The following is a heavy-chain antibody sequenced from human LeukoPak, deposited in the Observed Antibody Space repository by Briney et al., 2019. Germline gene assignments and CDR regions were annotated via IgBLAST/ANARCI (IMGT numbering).Heavy chain of an antibody. Sequence: SQTLSLTCTVSGGSISSGDYYWSWIRQPPGKGLEWIGYIYYSGSTYYNPSLKSRVTISVDTSKNQFSLKLSSVTAADTAVYYCARTVVVITLSGSYTFDYWGQGTLGTVSA. V-gene: IGHV4-30-4*01. CDR2: IYYSGST. D-gene: IGHD3-22*01. J-gene: IGHJ4*02. CDR3: ARTVVVITLSGSYTFDY. CDR1: GGSISSGDYY.